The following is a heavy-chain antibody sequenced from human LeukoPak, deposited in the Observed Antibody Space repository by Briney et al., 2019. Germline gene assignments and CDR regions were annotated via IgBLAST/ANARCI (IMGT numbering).Heavy chain of an antibody. CDR3: ARARDYYDSNYYFDY. Sequence: GGSLRLSCAASGFTVSSTYMSWVRHPPAKGLEWVSVIYSGGSTYYADSVKGRFTISRHNSENTLYLQMNSLRPEDTAVYYCARARDYYDSNYYFDYWGQGTLVTVSS. CDR1: GFTVSSTY. D-gene: IGHD3-22*01. J-gene: IGHJ4*02. CDR2: IYSGGST. V-gene: IGHV3-53*04.